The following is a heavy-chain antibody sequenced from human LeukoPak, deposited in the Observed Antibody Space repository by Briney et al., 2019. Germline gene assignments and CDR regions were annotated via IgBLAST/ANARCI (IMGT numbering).Heavy chain of an antibody. Sequence: SETLSLTCTVSGGSISSYYWSWIRQPVGKGLEWIGRIYTSGSTNYNPSLKSRVTMSVDTSKNQFSLKLSSVTAADTAVYYCARDIAGSYFRFGAFDIWGQGTMVTVSS. CDR3: ARDIAGSYFRFGAFDI. V-gene: IGHV4-4*07. D-gene: IGHD3-10*01. J-gene: IGHJ3*02. CDR2: IYTSGST. CDR1: GGSISSYY.